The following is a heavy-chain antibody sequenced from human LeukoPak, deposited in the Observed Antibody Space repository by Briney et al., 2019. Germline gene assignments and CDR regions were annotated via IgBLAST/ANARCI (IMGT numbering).Heavy chain of an antibody. D-gene: IGHD4-17*01. CDR1: GFTFSSYA. CDR2: ISGSGGST. J-gene: IGHJ5*02. CDR3: AKAGLDGDSNWFDP. V-gene: IGHV3-23*01. Sequence: PGGSLRLSCAASGFTFSSYAMSWVRQAPGKGLEWVSAISGSGGSTYYADSVKGRLTISRDNSKNTLYLQMNSLRAEDTAVYYCAKAGLDGDSNWFDPWGQGTLVTVSS.